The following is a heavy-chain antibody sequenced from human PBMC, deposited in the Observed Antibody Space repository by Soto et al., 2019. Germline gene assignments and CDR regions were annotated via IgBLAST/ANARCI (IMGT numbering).Heavy chain of an antibody. Sequence: ASVKVSCKTSGYTFSNYDFSWVRQAPGQGLEWMGRVSNKNGVTNYAEKFRDRVTMTTDTSTNTIYMELRSLRSDDTAVYFCARERLNTGWYGFDHWGQGTQVTVSS. CDR2: VSNKNGVT. J-gene: IGHJ4*02. CDR1: GYTFSNYD. CDR3: ARERLNTGWYGFDH. V-gene: IGHV1-18*04. D-gene: IGHD2-8*02.